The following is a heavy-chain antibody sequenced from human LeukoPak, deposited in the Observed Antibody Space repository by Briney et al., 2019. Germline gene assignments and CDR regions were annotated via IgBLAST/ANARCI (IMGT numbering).Heavy chain of an antibody. V-gene: IGHV1-69*13. CDR1: GGTFSSYA. CDR2: IIPIFGTA. D-gene: IGHD6-19*01. Sequence: SVKVSCKASGGTFSSYAISWVRQAPGQGLEWMGGIIPIFGTANYAQKFQGRVTITADESTSTAYMELSSLRSDDTAVYYCARGGSAWYLVYWGQGTLVTVSS. CDR3: ARGGSAWYLVY. J-gene: IGHJ4*02.